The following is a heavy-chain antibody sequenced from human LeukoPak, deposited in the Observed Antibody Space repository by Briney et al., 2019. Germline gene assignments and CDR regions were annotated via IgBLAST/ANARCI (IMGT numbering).Heavy chain of an antibody. Sequence: GGSLRLSCAASGFTFSSYSMNWVRQAPGKGLEWVSSISSSSSYIYYADSVKGRFTISGDNAKNSLYLQMNSLRAEDTAVYYCAMDYYDSSGYLSWGQGTLVTVSS. CDR2: ISSSSSYI. V-gene: IGHV3-21*01. CDR3: AMDYYDSSGYLS. CDR1: GFTFSSYS. J-gene: IGHJ5*02. D-gene: IGHD3-22*01.